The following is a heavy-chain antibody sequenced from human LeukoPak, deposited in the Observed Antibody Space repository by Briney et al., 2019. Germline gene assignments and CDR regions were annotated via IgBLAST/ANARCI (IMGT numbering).Heavy chain of an antibody. CDR2: IDPKSGGT. CDR3: ARMIKMATKRPAGGMDV. D-gene: IGHD5-24*01. CDR1: GYTFTDHY. Sequence: GASVKVSCKTSGYTFTDHYSHWVRQAPGQGLEWMGWIDPKSGGTNYAQKFQGRVTMTRNTSISTAYMELSSLRSEDTAVYYCARMIKMATKRPAGGMDVWGQGTTVTVSS. V-gene: IGHV1-2*02. J-gene: IGHJ6*02.